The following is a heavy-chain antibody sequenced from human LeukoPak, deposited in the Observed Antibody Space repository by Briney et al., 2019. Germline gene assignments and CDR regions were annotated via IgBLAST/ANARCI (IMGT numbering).Heavy chain of an antibody. Sequence: ASVKVSCKASGYTFTSYYMHWVRQAPGQGLEWMGIINPSGGSTSYAQKFQGRVTMTRDTSTSTVYMELSSLRSEDTAVYYCARDLLGLPSSSGYYYALGDYWGQGTLVTVSS. J-gene: IGHJ4*02. V-gene: IGHV1-46*01. CDR2: INPSGGST. CDR1: GYTFTSYY. CDR3: ARDLLGLPSSSGYYYALGDY. D-gene: IGHD3-22*01.